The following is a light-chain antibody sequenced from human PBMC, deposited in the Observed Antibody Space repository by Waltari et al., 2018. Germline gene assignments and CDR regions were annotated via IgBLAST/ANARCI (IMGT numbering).Light chain of an antibody. CDR3: AAWDDSLRGHWV. CDR2: RKD. V-gene: IGLV1-44*01. CDR1: SSNIGNNV. J-gene: IGLJ3*02. Sequence: QSVLTQPPSASATPGQGVIISCSGSSSNIGNNVVNWYQQLPGKAPKLLIFRKDPRPSWVPARFAGSKSGTSASLAINGLQSEDEADYDCAAWDDSLRGHWVFGGGTKVTVL.